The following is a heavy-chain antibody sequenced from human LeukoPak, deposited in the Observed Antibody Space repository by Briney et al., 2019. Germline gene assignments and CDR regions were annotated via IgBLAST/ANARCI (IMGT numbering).Heavy chain of an antibody. J-gene: IGHJ1*01. Sequence: ASETLSLTCTVSGGSISSYYWSWIRQPPGKGLEWIGYIYYSGSTNYNPSLKSRVTISVDTSKNQSSLKLSSVTAADTAVYYCARGMYYYDSSGYYYDPSEYFQHWGQGTLVTVSS. V-gene: IGHV4-59*01. CDR3: ARGMYYYDSSGYYYDPSEYFQH. D-gene: IGHD3-22*01. CDR1: GGSISSYY. CDR2: IYYSGST.